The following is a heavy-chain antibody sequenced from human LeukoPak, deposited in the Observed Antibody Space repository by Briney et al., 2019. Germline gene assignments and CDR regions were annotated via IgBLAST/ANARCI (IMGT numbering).Heavy chain of an antibody. CDR2: MHCSGSS. CDR1: GGSISSSF. Sequence: SETLSFTCTVSGGSISSSFCSWIRQPPGKGLEWIAYMHCSGSSNYNPSLKSRVSMSLDTPKNQFSLKLSSVTAADAAVYYCARMAAAGPFDHWGQGILVTVSS. V-gene: IGHV4-59*08. CDR3: ARMAAAGPFDH. J-gene: IGHJ4*02. D-gene: IGHD6-13*01.